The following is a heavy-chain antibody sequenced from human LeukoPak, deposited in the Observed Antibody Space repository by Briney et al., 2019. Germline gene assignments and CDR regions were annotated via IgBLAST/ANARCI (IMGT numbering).Heavy chain of an antibody. J-gene: IGHJ4*02. CDR3: AKDQSILWFAFDY. D-gene: IGHD3-10*01. Sequence: GGSLRLSCAASGFTFSSYWMHWVRQAPGKGLVWVSRINSDGSSTNYADSVKGRFTISRDNAKNTLYLRMNSLRAEDTAVYYCAKDQSILWFAFDYWGQGALVTVSS. CDR2: INSDGSST. CDR1: GFTFSSYW. V-gene: IGHV3-74*01.